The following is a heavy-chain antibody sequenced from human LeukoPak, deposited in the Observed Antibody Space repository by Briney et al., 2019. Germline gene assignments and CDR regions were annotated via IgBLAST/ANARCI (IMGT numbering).Heavy chain of an antibody. CDR1: GYTFTSYY. D-gene: IGHD1/OR15-1a*01. CDR2: ISPSGGST. J-gene: IGHJ3*02. Sequence: GASVKVSCKASGYTFTSYYMHWVRQAPGQGLEWMGIISPSGGSTSYAQKFQGRVTMTRDTSTSTVYMELSSLRSDDTAVYYCARMPTTAPPSDAFDMWGQGTMVTVSS. V-gene: IGHV1-46*01. CDR3: ARMPTTAPPSDAFDM.